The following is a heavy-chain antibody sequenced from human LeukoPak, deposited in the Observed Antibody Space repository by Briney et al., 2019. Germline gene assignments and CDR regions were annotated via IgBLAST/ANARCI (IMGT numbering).Heavy chain of an antibody. CDR2: IYYSGKT. CDR3: ARELFGYNDYGQGVY. V-gene: IGHV4-39*07. Sequence: SETLSLTCTVSGGSISGSTYYWGWIRQPPGKGLEWIGNIYYSGKTYFNPSLKSRVTISVDTSKNQFSLRLSSVTAADTAVYYCARELFGYNDYGQGVYWGQGTLVTVSS. CDR1: GGSISGSTYY. D-gene: IGHD5-12*01. J-gene: IGHJ4*02.